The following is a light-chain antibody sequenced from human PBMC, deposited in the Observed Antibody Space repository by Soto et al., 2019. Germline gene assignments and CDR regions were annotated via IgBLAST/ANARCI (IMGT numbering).Light chain of an antibody. CDR2: DAS. CDR1: QDISNY. Sequence: DIEMTQSPSSLSASVGDRVTITCQASQDISNYLNWYQQKTGRAPKLLIYDASNLESGVSSRFSGSGSGTDFSLTINSLQPDDFATYYCQQYDDFPLTFGQGTRLE. CDR3: QQYDDFPLT. V-gene: IGKV1-33*01. J-gene: IGKJ5*01.